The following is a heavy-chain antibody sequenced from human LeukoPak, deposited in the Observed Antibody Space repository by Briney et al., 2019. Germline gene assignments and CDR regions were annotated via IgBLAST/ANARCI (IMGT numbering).Heavy chain of an antibody. CDR2: IYSGGST. J-gene: IGHJ4*02. CDR3: ASARAYSSGWMSGYYFDY. Sequence: GGSLRLSCAASGFTVSSNYMSWVRQAPGKGLEWVSVIYSGGSTYYADSVKGRFTISRDNSKNTLYLQMNSLRAEDTAVYYCASARAYSSGWMSGYYFDYWGQGTLVTVSS. V-gene: IGHV3-66*01. D-gene: IGHD6-19*01. CDR1: GFTVSSNY.